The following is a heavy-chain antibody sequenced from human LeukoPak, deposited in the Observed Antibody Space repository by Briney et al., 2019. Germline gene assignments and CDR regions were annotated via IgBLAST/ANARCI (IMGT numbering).Heavy chain of an antibody. CDR3: AREAASPYYYYGMDV. D-gene: IGHD6-25*01. Sequence: GGSLRLSCAASGFTFSSYSMNWVRQAPGKGLEWVSYISSSGSTIYYADSVKGRFTISRDNAKNSLYLQMNSLRAEDTAVYYCAREAASPYYYYGMDVWGQGTTVTVSS. V-gene: IGHV3-48*04. CDR1: GFTFSSYS. J-gene: IGHJ6*02. CDR2: ISSSGSTI.